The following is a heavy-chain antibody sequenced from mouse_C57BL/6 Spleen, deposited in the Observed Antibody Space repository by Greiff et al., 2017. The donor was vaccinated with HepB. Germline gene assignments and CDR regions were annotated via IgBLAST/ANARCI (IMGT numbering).Heavy chain of an antibody. D-gene: IGHD1-1*01. CDR1: GYSITSGYS. Sequence: EVQLQQSGPGLVKPSQSLSLTCSVTGYSITSGYSWNWIRQFPGNKLEWMGYISYDGSNNYNPSLKNRISITRDTSKNQFFLKLNSVTTEDTATYYCARERSYGSSYWYFDVWGTGTTVTVSS. J-gene: IGHJ1*03. CDR2: ISYDGSN. V-gene: IGHV3-6*01. CDR3: ARERSYGSSYWYFDV.